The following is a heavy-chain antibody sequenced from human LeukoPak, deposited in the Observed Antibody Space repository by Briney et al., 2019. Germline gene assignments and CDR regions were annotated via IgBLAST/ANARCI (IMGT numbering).Heavy chain of an antibody. CDR2: ISWDGGST. Sequence: GGSLRLSCAASGFTFDDYAMHWVRQAPGKGLEWVSLISWDGGSTYYADSVKGRFTISRDNSKNSLYLQMNSQRAEDTALYYCAKDIRGYCSGGSCSVFDYWGQGTLVTVSS. CDR1: GFTFDDYA. J-gene: IGHJ4*02. D-gene: IGHD2-15*01. CDR3: AKDIRGYCSGGSCSVFDY. V-gene: IGHV3-43D*03.